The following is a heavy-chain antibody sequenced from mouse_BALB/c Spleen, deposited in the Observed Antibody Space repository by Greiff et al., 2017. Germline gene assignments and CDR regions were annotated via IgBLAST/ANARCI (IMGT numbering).Heavy chain of an antibody. D-gene: IGHD2-3*01. Sequence: DVHLVESGPDLVKPSQSLSLTCTITGYSITSGYSWHWIRQFPGNKLEWMGYIHYSGSTNYNPSLKSRISITRDTSKNQFFLQLNSVTTEDTATYYCARLIYDGHFFAYWGQGTLVTVSA. J-gene: IGHJ3*01. V-gene: IGHV3-1*02. CDR1: GYSITSGYS. CDR3: ARLIYDGHFFAY. CDR2: IHYSGST.